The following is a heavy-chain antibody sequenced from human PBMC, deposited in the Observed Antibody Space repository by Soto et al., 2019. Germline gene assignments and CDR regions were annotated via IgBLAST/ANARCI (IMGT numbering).Heavy chain of an antibody. D-gene: IGHD3-16*01. V-gene: IGHV3-30-3*01. Sequence: QLHLVESGGGVVQPGGSLRLSCAASAASGFSFSKYAIHWVRQPPGKGLEWLAVFSSDGGTQYYADSVKGRFTISRDNSMNTLYLLMNSLRDEDAAMYFCARVAFGNIYDSYGPQISVGFWSQGTLVTVSS. CDR1: AASGFSFSKYA. CDR3: ARVAFGNIYDSYGPQISVGF. J-gene: IGHJ4*02. CDR2: FSSDGGTQ.